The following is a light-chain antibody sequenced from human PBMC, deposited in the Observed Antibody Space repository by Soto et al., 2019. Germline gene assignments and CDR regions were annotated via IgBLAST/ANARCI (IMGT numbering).Light chain of an antibody. J-gene: IGKJ5*01. CDR2: ATS. V-gene: IGKV3-15*01. Sequence: EIVMAHSRGSPSASPVERATRPCRASQSVSINLAWYQQKSGQAPRLLIYATSTRATGIPARFTGSGSGTEFTLTISSLQSEDFAVYYCLHHNNWPITFGQGTRLEIK. CDR1: QSVSIN. CDR3: LHHNNWPIT.